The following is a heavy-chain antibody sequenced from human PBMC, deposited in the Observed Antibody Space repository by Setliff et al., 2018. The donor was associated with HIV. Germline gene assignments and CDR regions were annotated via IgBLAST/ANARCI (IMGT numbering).Heavy chain of an antibody. CDR3: VSTPGVFYFDF. CDR1: GVTFGSYW. D-gene: IGHD2-15*01. CDR2: IKGDGSKT. Sequence: GGSLRLSCAASGVTFGSYWMSWVRQAPGQGLEYVAHIKGDGSKTKYVDSVRGRFTISGDNAKKSLYLQMNSLRAEDTAVYYCVSTPGVFYFDFWGQGTPVTVSS. J-gene: IGHJ4*02. V-gene: IGHV3-7*03.